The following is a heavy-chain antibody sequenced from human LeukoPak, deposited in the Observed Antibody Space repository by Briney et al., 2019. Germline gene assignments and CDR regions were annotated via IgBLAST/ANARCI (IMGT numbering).Heavy chain of an antibody. J-gene: IGHJ6*03. Sequence: SETLSLTCTASGGSISDYYWNWIRQPPGKGLEWIGYIYYSGSTTYNPSLKSRVTMSVDTAKNQFSLKLRSVTAADTAVYYCARGDFCSKSNCYLRPMDVWGKGTTVTVSS. D-gene: IGHD3-3*01. V-gene: IGHV4-59*01. CDR3: ARGDFCSKSNCYLRPMDV. CDR2: IYYSGST. CDR1: GGSISDYY.